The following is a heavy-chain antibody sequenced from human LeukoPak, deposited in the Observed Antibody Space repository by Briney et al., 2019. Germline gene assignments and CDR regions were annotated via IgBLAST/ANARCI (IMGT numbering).Heavy chain of an antibody. V-gene: IGHV3-21*01. CDR2: ITHGGQI. J-gene: IGHJ5*02. D-gene: IGHD3-10*01. CDR3: ARDDRYGSGTLGKWFDP. Sequence: GGSLRLSCVASGFIFTSFGMNWVRQAPGKGLEWVSSITHGGQIYYADSVKGRFTISRDNTKNSVYLQMDNLRDDDTAVYFCARDDRYGSGTLGKWFDPWGQGTLVSVSS. CDR1: GFIFTSFG.